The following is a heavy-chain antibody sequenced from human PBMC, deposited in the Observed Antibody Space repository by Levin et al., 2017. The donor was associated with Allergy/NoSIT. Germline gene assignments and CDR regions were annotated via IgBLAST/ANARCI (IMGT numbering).Heavy chain of an antibody. CDR2: IKEDGSEK. D-gene: IGHD6-6*01. J-gene: IGHJ4*02. Sequence: GGSLRLSCAASGFTFSNYWMSWVRQAPGKGLEWVANIKEDGSEKYYVDSVKGRFTISRDNAKNSLYLQMSSLRAEDTAVYYVARGPPPVAARFEYWGQGSLVSVSS. CDR1: GFTFSNYW. CDR3: ARGPPPVAARFEY. V-gene: IGHV3-7*01.